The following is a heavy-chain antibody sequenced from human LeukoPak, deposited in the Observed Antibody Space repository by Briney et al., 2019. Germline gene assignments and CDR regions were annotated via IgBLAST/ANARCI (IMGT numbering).Heavy chain of an antibody. V-gene: IGHV3-30-3*01. CDR2: ISYDGSIK. D-gene: IGHD3-22*01. CDR3: ARDMTVVVITTGGFDY. CDR1: GFTFSTYA. J-gene: IGHJ4*02. Sequence: GGSLRLSCAASGFTFSTYAMHWVRQARGKGLEWVAVISYDGSIKYYADSVTGRFTISRDNSKNTLYLNMNSLRAEHTAVYYCARDMTVVVITTGGFDYWGQGALVTVSS.